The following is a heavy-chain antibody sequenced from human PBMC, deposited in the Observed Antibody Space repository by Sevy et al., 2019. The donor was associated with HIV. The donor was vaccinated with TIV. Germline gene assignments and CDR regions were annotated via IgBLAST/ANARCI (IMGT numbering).Heavy chain of an antibody. CDR1: GFTFSSYS. J-gene: IGHJ3*02. V-gene: IGHV3-48*01. D-gene: IGHD2-21*01. Sequence: GGSLRLSCAASGFTFSSYSMNWVRQAPGKGLEWVSYISSSSSTIYYADSVKGRFTISRDNAKNSLYLQMNSLRAEDTAVYYCARSILGFGNDAFDIWGQGTMVTVSS. CDR3: ARSILGFGNDAFDI. CDR2: ISSSSSTI.